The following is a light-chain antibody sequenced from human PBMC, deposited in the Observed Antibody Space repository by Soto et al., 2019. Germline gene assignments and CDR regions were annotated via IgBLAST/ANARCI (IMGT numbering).Light chain of an antibody. CDR1: QSISNY. J-gene: IGKJ4*01. CDR3: QQSYSTSALT. V-gene: IGKV1-39*01. Sequence: DIQMTQSPSSLSASVGDRVTIPCRASQSISNYLNWYQQKPGKAPKLLIYAPSSLPSGVPSRFSGSGSGTDFTLAISSLQPEDFGTYYCQQSYSTSALTFGGGTKVEIK. CDR2: APS.